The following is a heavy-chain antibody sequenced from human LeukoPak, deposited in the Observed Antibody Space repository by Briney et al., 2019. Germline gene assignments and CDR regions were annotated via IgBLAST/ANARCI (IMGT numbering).Heavy chain of an antibody. CDR1: GFTFSSYS. Sequence: GGSLRLSCAASGFTFSSYSMNWVRQAPGKGLEWVSAISGSGGSTYYADSVKGRFTISRDNSKNTLYLQMNSLRAEDTAVYYCAKSFRYYYDLGPIDYWGQGTLVTVSS. D-gene: IGHD3-22*01. V-gene: IGHV3-23*01. CDR3: AKSFRYYYDLGPIDY. J-gene: IGHJ4*02. CDR2: ISGSGGST.